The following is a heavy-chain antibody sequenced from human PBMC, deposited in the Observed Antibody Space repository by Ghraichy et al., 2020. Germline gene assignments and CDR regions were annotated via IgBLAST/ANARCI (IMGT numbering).Heavy chain of an antibody. CDR3: ARLNYYGSGALGAVDI. J-gene: IGHJ3*02. V-gene: IGHV1-8*01. CDR1: GYTFSSYD. D-gene: IGHD3-10*01. CDR2: MNPNSGNT. Sequence: ASVKVSCKASGYTFSSYDINWVRQATGQGLEWMGWMNPNSGNTGYAQKFQGRVTMTRNTSISTAYVELSSLRSEDTAVYYCARLNYYGSGALGAVDIWGQGTMVTVSS.